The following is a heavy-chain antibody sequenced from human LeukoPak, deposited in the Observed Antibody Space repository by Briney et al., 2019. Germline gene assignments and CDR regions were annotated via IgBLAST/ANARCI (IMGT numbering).Heavy chain of an antibody. Sequence: PGGSLRLSCAASGFIVSNNYMSWVRQAPGKWLEWVSTVSSGGSTYYADSVKGRFTISRDNSKNTLYLQVNSLRAEDTAVYYCASYYGDSLFDSWGQGTLVTVSS. V-gene: IGHV3-66*01. CDR2: VSSGGST. J-gene: IGHJ4*02. CDR1: GFIVSNNY. CDR3: ASYYGDSLFDS. D-gene: IGHD4-17*01.